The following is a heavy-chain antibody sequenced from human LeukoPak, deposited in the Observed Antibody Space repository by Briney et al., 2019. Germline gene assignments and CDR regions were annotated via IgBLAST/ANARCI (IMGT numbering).Heavy chain of an antibody. J-gene: IGHJ4*02. CDR3: ARGLGYCSSTSCPLDY. CDR2: ISSSSSYI. Sequence: GGSLRLSWAASGFTFSSYSMNWVRQAPGKGLEWVSSISSSSSYIYYADSVKGRFTISRDNAKNSLYLQMNSLRAEDTAVYYCARGLGYCSSTSCPLDYWGQGTLVTVSS. D-gene: IGHD2-2*01. CDR1: GFTFSSYS. V-gene: IGHV3-21*01.